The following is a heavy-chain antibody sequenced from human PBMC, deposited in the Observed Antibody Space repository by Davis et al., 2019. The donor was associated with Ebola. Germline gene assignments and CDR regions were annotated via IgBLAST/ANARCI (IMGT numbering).Heavy chain of an antibody. J-gene: IGHJ4*02. Sequence: MPSETLSLTCTVSGGSISSYYWSWIRQPPGKGLEWIGYIYYSGSTNYNPSLKSRVTISVDTSKNQFSLKLSSVTAADTAVYYCASLSIAARPGGYWGQGTLVTVSS. CDR2: IYYSGST. V-gene: IGHV4-59*01. CDR3: ASLSIAARPGGY. CDR1: GGSISSYY. D-gene: IGHD6-6*01.